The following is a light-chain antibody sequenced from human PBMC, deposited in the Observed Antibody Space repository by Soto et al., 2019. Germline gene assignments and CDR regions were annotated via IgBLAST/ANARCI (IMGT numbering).Light chain of an antibody. CDR3: QHYRTS. CDR1: QGVSSSY. V-gene: IGKV3-20*01. Sequence: EMVLTQSPGTLSLSPGERATRSCRASQGVSSSYLAWYQQKPGQPPRLLIYGASSRATGIPDRFSGSGSGTDFTLTITRLEPEDFAVYYCQHYRTSFGGGTKVEIK. CDR2: GAS. J-gene: IGKJ4*01.